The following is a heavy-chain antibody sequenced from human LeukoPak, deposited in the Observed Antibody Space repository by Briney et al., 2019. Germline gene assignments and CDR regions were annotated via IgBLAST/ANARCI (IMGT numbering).Heavy chain of an antibody. D-gene: IGHD4-17*01. Sequence: SETLSLTCSVSGGSIRSYFWSWIRQPPGKGLEWIGEINHSGSTNYNPSLKSRVTISVDTSKNQFSLKLSSVTAADTAVYYCARPDYGDSFGYWGQGTLVTVSS. V-gene: IGHV4-34*01. CDR3: ARPDYGDSFGY. CDR1: GGSIRSYF. J-gene: IGHJ4*02. CDR2: INHSGST.